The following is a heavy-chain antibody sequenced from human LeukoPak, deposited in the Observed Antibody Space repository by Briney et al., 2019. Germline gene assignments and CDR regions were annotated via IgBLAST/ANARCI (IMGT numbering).Heavy chain of an antibody. Sequence: PSETLSLTCTVSGGSISSSSYYWGWIRQPPGKGLEWIGGIYYSGSTYYNPSLKSRVTISVDTSKNQFSLKLSSVTAADTAVYYCASKLTMVRGVSRYMDVWGKGTTVTVSS. J-gene: IGHJ6*03. V-gene: IGHV4-39*01. CDR2: IYYSGST. CDR1: GGSISSSSYY. CDR3: ASKLTMVRGVSRYMDV. D-gene: IGHD3-10*01.